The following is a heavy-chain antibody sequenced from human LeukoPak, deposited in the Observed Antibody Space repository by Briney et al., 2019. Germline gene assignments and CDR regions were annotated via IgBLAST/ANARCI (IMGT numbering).Heavy chain of an antibody. CDR1: GYTFTGYY. V-gene: IGHV1-2*02. J-gene: IGHJ4*02. CDR2: INPNSGGT. CDR3: ARSAESSSWVEFDY. Sequence: ASVKVSCKASGYTFTGYYMHWVRQAPGQGLEWMGWINPNSGGTNYAQKLQVRGTMTRDTSISTAYMELSRLRSDDTAVYYCARSAESSSWVEFDYWGPGTLVTVSS. D-gene: IGHD6-13*01.